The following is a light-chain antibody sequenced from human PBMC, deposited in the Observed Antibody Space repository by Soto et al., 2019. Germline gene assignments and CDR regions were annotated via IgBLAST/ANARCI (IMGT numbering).Light chain of an antibody. V-gene: IGLV2-14*03. CDR1: SSDVGAYNY. Sequence: QSALTQPASVSGSPGQSITISCTGTSSDVGAYNYVSWYQQHPGKVPQLMIYDVSDRTSGVSNRFSGSKYGNTASLTISGLQAEDEADYYCSSRTRGNLYVFGTGTKVTVL. CDR3: SSRTRGNLYV. J-gene: IGLJ1*01. CDR2: DVS.